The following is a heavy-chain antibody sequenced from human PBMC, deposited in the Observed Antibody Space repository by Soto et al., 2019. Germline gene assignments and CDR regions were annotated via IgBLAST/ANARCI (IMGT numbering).Heavy chain of an antibody. V-gene: IGHV4-34*01. CDR2: INHSGST. D-gene: IGHD6-19*01. Sequence: SETLSLTCAVYGGSFSGYYWSWIRQPPGKGLEWIGEINHSGSTNYNPSLKSRVTISVDTSKNQFSLKLSSVTAADTAVYYCSRGPALSSGWYKRGAFDIWGQGTMVTVSS. J-gene: IGHJ3*02. CDR3: SRGPALSSGWYKRGAFDI. CDR1: GGSFSGYY.